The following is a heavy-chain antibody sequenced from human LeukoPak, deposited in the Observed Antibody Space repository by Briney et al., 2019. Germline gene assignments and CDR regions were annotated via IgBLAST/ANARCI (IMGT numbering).Heavy chain of an antibody. D-gene: IGHD2-2*01. CDR2: IYHSGST. J-gene: IGHJ4*02. Sequence: SETLSLTCAVSGYSISSGYYWGWIRQPPGKGLEWIGSIYHSGSTYYNPSLKSRATISVDTSKNQFSLKLSSVTAADTAVYYCARHGKDIVVAYFDYWGQGTLVTVSS. V-gene: IGHV4-38-2*01. CDR1: GYSISSGYY. CDR3: ARHGKDIVVAYFDY.